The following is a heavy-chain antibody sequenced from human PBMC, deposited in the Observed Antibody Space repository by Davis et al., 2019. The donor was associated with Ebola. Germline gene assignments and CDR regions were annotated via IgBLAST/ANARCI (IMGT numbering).Heavy chain of an antibody. CDR1: GYTFSNYG. CDR3: ATSATFVAGGRGDY. J-gene: IGHJ4*02. CDR2: ISVYNGHT. D-gene: IGHD3-16*01. V-gene: IGHV1-18*01. Sequence: ASVKVSCKASGYTFSNYGISWVRQAPGQGLEWMGWISVYNGHTNYAQNLQGRVTMTTDTSTGTAYMDLRSLRSDDTAVYYCATSATFVAGGRGDYWGQGTLVTVSS.